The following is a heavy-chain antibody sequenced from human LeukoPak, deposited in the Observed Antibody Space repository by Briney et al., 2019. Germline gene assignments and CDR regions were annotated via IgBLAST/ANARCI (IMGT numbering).Heavy chain of an antibody. CDR3: ARDGSPTTVRGCSSTSCYVGYDY. CDR1: GGSFSGYY. D-gene: IGHD2-2*01. Sequence: SETLSLTCAVYGGSFSGYYWSWIRQPPGKGLEWIGEINHSGSTIYNPSLKSRVTISVDTSKNQFSLKLSSVTAADTAVYYCARDGSPTTVRGCSSTSCYVGYDYWGQGTLVTVSS. V-gene: IGHV4-34*01. CDR2: INHSGST. J-gene: IGHJ4*02.